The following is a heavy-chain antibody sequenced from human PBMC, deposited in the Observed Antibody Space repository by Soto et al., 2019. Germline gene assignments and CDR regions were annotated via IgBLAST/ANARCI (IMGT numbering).Heavy chain of an antibody. J-gene: IGHJ4*02. CDR1: GGSVSNKTYY. V-gene: IGHV4-61*01. D-gene: IGHD4-17*01. CDR3: ARTTAVPNTLRSRYFFDY. CDR2: VYYSGTT. Sequence: SETRSLTCSVSGGSVSNKTYYWIWIRQPPGKKLEWIAYVYYSGTTNYNPSLKSRVTISVDLSKNQFSLRLSSVTTADTALYYCARTTAVPNTLRSRYFFDYWGQGTLVTVSS.